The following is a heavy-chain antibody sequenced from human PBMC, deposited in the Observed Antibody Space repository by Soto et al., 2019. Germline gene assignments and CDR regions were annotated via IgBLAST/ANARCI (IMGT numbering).Heavy chain of an antibody. V-gene: IGHV1-8*01. CDR1: GYTFTSYD. CDR2: MNRNSGNT. D-gene: IGHD2-2*01. J-gene: IGHJ4*02. Sequence: QVQLVQSGAEVKKPGASVKVSCKAPGYTFTSYDINWVRQATGQGLEWMGWMNRNSGNTGYAQKFQGRVTMTRNTSLSTAYMQLSSLRSEDTAVYYCARGQNCISTRCYVGSNWGQGTRVAVSS. CDR3: ARGQNCISTRCYVGSN.